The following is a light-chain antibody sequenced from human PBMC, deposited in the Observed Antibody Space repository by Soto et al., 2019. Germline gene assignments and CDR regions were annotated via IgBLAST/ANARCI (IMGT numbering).Light chain of an antibody. CDR1: QSVSSNC. CDR3: QQYGRSPRT. CDR2: GAS. Sequence: EIVLTQSPGTLSLSPGERATLSCRASQSVSSNCLAWYQQKPGQAPRLLIYGASSRATGIPDRFSGSGSGTDFTLTISRLETEEFAVYYCQQYGRSPRTFGQGTKVEIK. V-gene: IGKV3-20*01. J-gene: IGKJ1*01.